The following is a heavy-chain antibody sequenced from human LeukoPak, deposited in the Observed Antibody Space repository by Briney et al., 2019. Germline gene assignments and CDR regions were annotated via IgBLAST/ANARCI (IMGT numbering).Heavy chain of an antibody. CDR2: ISSGSSTI. V-gene: IGHV3-48*02. Sequence: GGSLRLSCAAPGFTFGTYSMNWVRQAPGKGLEWVSYISSGSSTIYYADSVKGRFTISRDNAKNSLYLQMNSLRDEDTAVYYCARGSNPDYWGQGTLVTVSS. J-gene: IGHJ4*02. CDR1: GFTFGTYS. CDR3: ARGSNPDY.